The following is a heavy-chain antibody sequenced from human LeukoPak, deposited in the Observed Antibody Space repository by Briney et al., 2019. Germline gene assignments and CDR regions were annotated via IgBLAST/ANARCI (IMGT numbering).Heavy chain of an antibody. V-gene: IGHV4-39*07. D-gene: IGHD3-10*01. CDR2: IYYSGST. CDR1: GGSISSSSYY. J-gene: IGHJ5*02. CDR3: ARSLWFGELLWFDP. Sequence: SETLSLTCTVSGGSISSSSYYWGWIRQPPGKGLEWIGSIYYSGSTYYNPSLKSRVTISVDTSKNQFSLKLSSVTAADTAVYYCARSLWFGELLWFDPWGQGTLVTVSS.